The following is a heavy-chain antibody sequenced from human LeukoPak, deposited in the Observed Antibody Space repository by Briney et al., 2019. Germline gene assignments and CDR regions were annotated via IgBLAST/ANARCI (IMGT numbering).Heavy chain of an antibody. D-gene: IGHD1-20*01. CDR2: ISVYNGNT. CDR1: GYTFSNYG. J-gene: IGHJ4*02. V-gene: IGHV1-18*01. Sequence: GASLTLSRKATGYTFSNYGISWVRQAPGQGPEWMGWISVYNGNTNYAQKFRARVTMSKDTSTGTAYLDVRSLTSDDTAVYYCARDHSNWNCAPDIWGQGTLVIVSS. CDR3: ARDHSNWNCAPDI.